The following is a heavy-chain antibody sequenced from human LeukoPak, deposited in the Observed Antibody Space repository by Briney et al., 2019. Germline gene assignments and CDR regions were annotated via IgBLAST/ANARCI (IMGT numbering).Heavy chain of an antibody. CDR2: IYSGGST. V-gene: IGHV3-53*01. D-gene: IGHD6-6*01. CDR1: GFTVSSNY. Sequence: GGSLRLSCAASGFTVSSNYMSWVRQAPGKGLEGVSVIYSGGSTYYADSVKGRFTISRDNSKNTLYLQMNSLRAEDTAVYYCARAGSSAVFDYWGQGTLVTVSS. J-gene: IGHJ4*02. CDR3: ARAGSSAVFDY.